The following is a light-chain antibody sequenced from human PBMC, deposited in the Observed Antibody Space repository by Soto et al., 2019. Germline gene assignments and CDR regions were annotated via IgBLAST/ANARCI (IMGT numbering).Light chain of an antibody. J-gene: IGKJ1*01. V-gene: IGKV1-5*01. CDR1: QSISNW. Sequence: DIQMTQSPSTLSASVGDRVTISCRASQSISNWLAWYQQKPGKAPKFLIYDASSLESGVPSRFGGSGSGTEFTLTISSLQPDDFATYYCQQYNSYPWTFGQGTK. CDR3: QQYNSYPWT. CDR2: DAS.